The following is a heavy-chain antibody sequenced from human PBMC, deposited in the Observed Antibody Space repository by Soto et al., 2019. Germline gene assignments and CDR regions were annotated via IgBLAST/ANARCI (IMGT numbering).Heavy chain of an antibody. Sequence: EVQLVESGGGLVQPGGSLRLSCAASGFTFSRSWMHWVRQVPGKGLVWVSRINSDGSTTQYADSVRGRFTISRDNAKNTLFLEVNSLTIEDTAVYFCACLPMPRGPCEFWVQGTLVTVSS. CDR2: INSDGSTT. D-gene: IGHD3-10*01. CDR3: ACLPMPRGPCEF. J-gene: IGHJ4*02. V-gene: IGHV3-74*03. CDR1: GFTFSRSW.